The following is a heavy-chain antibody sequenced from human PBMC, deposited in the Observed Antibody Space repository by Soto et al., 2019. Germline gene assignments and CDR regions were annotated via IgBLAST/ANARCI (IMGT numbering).Heavy chain of an antibody. CDR1: GYTFTSYA. CDR3: ARQVPPGIAVAY. V-gene: IGHV1-3*01. J-gene: IGHJ4*02. D-gene: IGHD6-19*01. Sequence: GASVKVSCKASGYTFTSYAMHWVRQAPGQRLEWMGWINAGNGNTKYSQKFQGRVTITRDTSASTAYMELSSLRSEDTAVYYCARQVPPGIAVAYWGQGTLVTVSS. CDR2: INAGNGNT.